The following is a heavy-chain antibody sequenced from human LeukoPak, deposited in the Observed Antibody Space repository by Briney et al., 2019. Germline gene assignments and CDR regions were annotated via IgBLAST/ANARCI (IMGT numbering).Heavy chain of an antibody. CDR1: GYTFTGYY. CDR2: INPNSGGT. V-gene: IGHV1-2*02. D-gene: IGHD6-13*01. Sequence: ASAKVSCKASGYTFTGYYMHWVRQAPGQGLEWMGWINPNSGGTNYAQKFQGRVTMTRDTSISTAYMELSRLRSDDTAVYYCAREEGIAAAGNWFDPWGQGTLVTVSS. CDR3: AREEGIAAAGNWFDP. J-gene: IGHJ5*02.